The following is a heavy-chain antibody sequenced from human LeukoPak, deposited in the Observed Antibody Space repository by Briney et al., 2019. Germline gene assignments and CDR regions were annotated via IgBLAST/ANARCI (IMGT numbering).Heavy chain of an antibody. V-gene: IGHV3-7*04. Sequence: GGSLRLSCAASKFTFSDYYMTWVRQDPGKGPEWVAYMNQFGTEIKYLDSVKGRFTISRDNAKNSLYLWMTSLTADDTAVYYCARGTYYYEFWGQGTLVIVSS. D-gene: IGHD3/OR15-3a*01. CDR2: MNQFGTEI. CDR3: ARGTYYYEF. CDR1: KFTFSDYY. J-gene: IGHJ4*02.